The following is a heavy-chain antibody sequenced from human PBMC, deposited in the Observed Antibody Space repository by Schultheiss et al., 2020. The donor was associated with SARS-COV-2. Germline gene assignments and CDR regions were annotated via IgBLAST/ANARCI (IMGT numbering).Heavy chain of an antibody. D-gene: IGHD5-12*01. J-gene: IGHJ4*02. Sequence: ASVKVSCKASGYTFTGYYMHWVRQAPGQGLEWMGWINPNSGGTNYAQKFQGWVTMTRDTSISTAYMELSRLRSDDTAVYYCAREGKYRGYSGYDCYFDYWGQGTLVTVSS. CDR2: INPNSGGT. V-gene: IGHV1-2*04. CDR1: GYTFTGYY. CDR3: AREGKYRGYSGYDCYFDY.